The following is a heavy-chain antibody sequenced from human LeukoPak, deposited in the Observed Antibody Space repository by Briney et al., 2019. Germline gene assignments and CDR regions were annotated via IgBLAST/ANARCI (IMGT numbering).Heavy chain of an antibody. CDR1: GGSISSYY. Sequence: PSETLSLTCTVSGGSISSYYWSWIRQPPGKGLEWIGYISYSGSTNFNPSLKSRVTISIDTSKNQFSLTLSSVTAADTAVYYCARTLAGTYWLDPWGQGTLVTVSS. D-gene: IGHD6-19*01. J-gene: IGHJ5*02. CDR2: ISYSGST. V-gene: IGHV4-59*01. CDR3: ARTLAGTYWLDP.